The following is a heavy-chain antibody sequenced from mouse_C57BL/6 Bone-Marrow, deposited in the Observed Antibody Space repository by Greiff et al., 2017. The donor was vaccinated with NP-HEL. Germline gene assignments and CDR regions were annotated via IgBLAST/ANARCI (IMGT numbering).Heavy chain of an antibody. CDR1: GISITTGNYR. Sequence: ESGPGLVKPSQTVFLTCTVTGISITTGNYRWSWIRQFPGNKLEWIGYIYYSGTITYNPSLTSRTTITRDTTKNQFFLEMNSLTAEDTATYYCARDRTTVVATEDWYFDVWGTGTTVTVSS. J-gene: IGHJ1*03. CDR2: IYYSGTI. V-gene: IGHV3-5*01. D-gene: IGHD1-1*01. CDR3: ARDRTTVVATEDWYFDV.